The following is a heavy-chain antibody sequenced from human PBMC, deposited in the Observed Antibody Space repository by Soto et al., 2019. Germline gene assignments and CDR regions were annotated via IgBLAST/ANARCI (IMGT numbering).Heavy chain of an antibody. CDR1: GYTFTSYG. CDR2: ISAYNGNT. CDR3: ARGAYYDFWSGYSDYYGMDV. V-gene: IGHV1-18*01. D-gene: IGHD3-3*01. J-gene: IGHJ6*02. Sequence: ASVNVSCKASGYTFTSYGISWVRQAPGQGLEWMGWISAYNGNTNYAQKLQGRVTMTTDTSTSTAYMELRSLRSDDTAVYYCARGAYYDFWSGYSDYYGMDVWGQGTTVTVSS.